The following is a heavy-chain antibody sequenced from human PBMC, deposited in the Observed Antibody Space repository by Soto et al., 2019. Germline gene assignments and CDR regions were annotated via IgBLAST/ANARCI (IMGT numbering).Heavy chain of an antibody. CDR2: ISYDGSNK. D-gene: IGHD3-3*01. CDR1: GFTFSSYG. V-gene: IGHV3-30*18. CDR3: AKERSFGVIHMKGRYFDY. Sequence: GGSLRLSCAASGFTFSSYGMHWVRQAPGKGLEWVAVISYDGSNKYYADSVKGRFTISRDNSKNTLYLQMNSLRAEDTAVYYCAKERSFGVIHMKGRYFDYWGQGTLVTVSS. J-gene: IGHJ4*02.